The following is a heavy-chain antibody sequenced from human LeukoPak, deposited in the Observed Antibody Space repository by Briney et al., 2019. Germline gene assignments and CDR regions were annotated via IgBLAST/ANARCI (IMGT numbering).Heavy chain of an antibody. V-gene: IGHV5-51*01. D-gene: IGHD5-18*01. CDR3: ARLSPVDTAMAPEGDYFDY. J-gene: IGHJ4*02. Sequence: GASLQISCKGSGSSFTSYWIGWVRPLPGKGLEWMGIIYPGDSDTRYSPSFQGQVTISADKSISTAYLQWSSLKASDTAMYYCARLSPVDTAMAPEGDYFDYWGQGTLVTVSS. CDR1: GSSFTSYW. CDR2: IYPGDSDT.